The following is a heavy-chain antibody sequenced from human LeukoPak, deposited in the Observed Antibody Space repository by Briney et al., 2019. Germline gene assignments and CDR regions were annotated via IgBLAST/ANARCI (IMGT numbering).Heavy chain of an antibody. D-gene: IGHD3-3*01. Sequence: PSETLSLTCSVSGGSIRSGTYWWVWIRQPPGTGLEWIGRTYYSGSTYYNPSLMGRVTISIDTSKNQLSLKLTSMTAADTAVYYCATSWSVYFSLGMEDYGGQGTLVTVPS. CDR1: GGSIRSGTYW. V-gene: IGHV4-39*07. J-gene: IGHJ4*02. CDR2: TYYSGST. CDR3: ATSWSVYFSLGMEDY.